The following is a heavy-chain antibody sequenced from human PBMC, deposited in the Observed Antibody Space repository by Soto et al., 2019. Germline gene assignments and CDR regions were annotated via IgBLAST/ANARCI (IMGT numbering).Heavy chain of an antibody. CDR3: AREICSGGSCLDAFDI. V-gene: IGHV4-34*01. D-gene: IGHD2-15*01. Sequence: QVQLQQWGAGLLKPSETLSLTCAVYGGSFSGYYWSWIRQPPGKGLEWIGEINHSGSTNYNPSLTSRVTISVDTSKNQFSLKLSSVTAADTAVYYCAREICSGGSCLDAFDIWGQGTMVTVSS. CDR1: GGSFSGYY. CDR2: INHSGST. J-gene: IGHJ3*02.